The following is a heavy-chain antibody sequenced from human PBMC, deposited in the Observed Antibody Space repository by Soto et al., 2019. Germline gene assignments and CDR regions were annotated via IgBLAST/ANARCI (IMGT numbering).Heavy chain of an antibody. J-gene: IGHJ6*02. CDR1: GFTFSSYA. CDR3: AKRXVIGGAKSYYYYYGMDV. Sequence: PGGSLRLSCAASGFTFSSYAMSWVRQAPGKGLEWVSAISGSGGSTYYADSVKGRFTISRDNSKNTLYLQMNSLRAEDTAVYYCAKRXVIGGAKSYYYYYGMDVWGQGTTVTVSS. D-gene: IGHD3-16*01. V-gene: IGHV3-23*01. CDR2: ISGSGGST.